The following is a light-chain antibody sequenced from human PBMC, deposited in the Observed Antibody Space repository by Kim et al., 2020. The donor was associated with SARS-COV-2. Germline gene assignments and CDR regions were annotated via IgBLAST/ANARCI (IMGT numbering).Light chain of an antibody. CDR3: QAWDSSTVV. CDR1: KLGHKN. CDR2: QDS. V-gene: IGLV3-1*01. Sequence: SYELTQPPSVSVSPGQTASITCSGDKLGHKNVCWYRQKPGQSPVLVIYQDSKRPSGIPERFSGSNSGNTATLTISGTQAMDEADYYCQAWDSSTVVFGGGTQLTVL. J-gene: IGLJ2*01.